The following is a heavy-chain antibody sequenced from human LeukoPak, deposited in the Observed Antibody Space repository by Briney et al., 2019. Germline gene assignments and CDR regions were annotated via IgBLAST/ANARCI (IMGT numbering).Heavy chain of an antibody. V-gene: IGHV4-39*07. CDR3: ARDLLSSSSSSNAFDI. Sequence: SETLSLTCTISGGSISSSSYYWGWIRQPPGKSLEWIGSIYYSGNTYYNPSLKSRVTISVDTSKNQFSLKLSSVTAADTAVYYCARDLLSSSSSSNAFDIWGQGTMVTVSS. D-gene: IGHD6-6*01. CDR2: IYYSGNT. J-gene: IGHJ3*02. CDR1: GGSISSSSYY.